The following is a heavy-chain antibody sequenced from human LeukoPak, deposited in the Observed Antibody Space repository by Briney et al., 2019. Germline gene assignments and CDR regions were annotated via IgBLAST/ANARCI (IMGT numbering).Heavy chain of an antibody. CDR2: ISSSSSTI. CDR3: ARDPYSGTYSGYYYYYMDV. D-gene: IGHD1-26*01. CDR1: GFTFSSYS. Sequence: GGSLRLSCAASGFTFSSYSMNWVRQAPGKGLEWVSYISSSSSTIYYADSVKGRFTISRDNAKNSLYLQLNSLRAEDTAVYYCARDPYSGTYSGYYYYYMDVWGKGTTVTVSS. J-gene: IGHJ6*03. V-gene: IGHV3-48*04.